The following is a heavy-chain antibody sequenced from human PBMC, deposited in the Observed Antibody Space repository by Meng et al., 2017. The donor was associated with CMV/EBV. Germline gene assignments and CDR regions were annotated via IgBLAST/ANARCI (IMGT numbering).Heavy chain of an antibody. D-gene: IGHD3-3*01. CDR2: INSDGSST. Sequence: GESLKISCAASGFTFSSHWMHWVRQAPGKGLVWVSRINSDGSSTSYADSVKGRFTISRDNAKNTLYLQMNSLRAEDTAVYYCAKVKFWSGPLDVWGQGTTVTVSS. CDR3: AKVKFWSGPLDV. V-gene: IGHV3-74*01. J-gene: IGHJ6*02. CDR1: GFTFSSHW.